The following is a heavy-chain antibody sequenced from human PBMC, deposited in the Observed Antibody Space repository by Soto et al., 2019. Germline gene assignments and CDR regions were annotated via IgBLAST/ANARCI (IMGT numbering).Heavy chain of an antibody. V-gene: IGHV3-23*01. J-gene: IGHJ5*02. CDR3: AKDPTLAMISFGLPAFDP. Sequence: ETLSLTCTVSGGSFSPNYWSWIRQPPGKGLEWVSAISGSGGSTYYADSVKGRFTISRDNSKNTLYLQMNSLRAEDTALYYCAKDPTLAMISFGLPAFDPWGQGTLVTVSS. CDR1: GGSFSPNY. CDR2: ISGSGGST. D-gene: IGHD3-22*01.